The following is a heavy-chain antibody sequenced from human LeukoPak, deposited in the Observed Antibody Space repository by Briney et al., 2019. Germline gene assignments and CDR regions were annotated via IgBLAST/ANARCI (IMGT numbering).Heavy chain of an antibody. Sequence: GGSLRLSCAVSGFTFSSYSMNWVRQSPGKGLECVSSISSSSSYIYYADSVNGRFTISRDNAKNSLYLQMNSLRAEDTAVYYCARGGVGDTESWYFDYEGHGTLVSVSS. J-gene: IGHJ4*01. CDR2: ISSSSSYI. V-gene: IGHV3-21*01. D-gene: IGHD1-26*01. CDR1: GFTFSSYS. CDR3: ARGGVGDTESWYFDY.